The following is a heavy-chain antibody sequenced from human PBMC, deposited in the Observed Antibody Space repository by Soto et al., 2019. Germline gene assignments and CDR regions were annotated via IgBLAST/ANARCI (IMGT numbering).Heavy chain of an antibody. CDR1: GYTFTTDA. V-gene: IGHV1-18*04. CDR2: ISTDNGDT. CDR3: ADDSSNSSGNRVWFDT. Sequence: ASVKVSCKASGYTFTTDAISWVRQAPGQGLEWMGWISTDNGDTKFAQRFQGRVTMTRDTSTTTAYMDLRSLRCDNTAVYYWADDSSNSSGNRVWFDTWGQGTLVTVSS. J-gene: IGHJ5*02. D-gene: IGHD6-19*01.